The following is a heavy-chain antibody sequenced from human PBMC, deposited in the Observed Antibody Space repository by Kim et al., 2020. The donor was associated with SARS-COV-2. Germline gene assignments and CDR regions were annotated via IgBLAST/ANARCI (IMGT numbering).Heavy chain of an antibody. CDR2: ISAYNGNT. J-gene: IGHJ4*02. CDR3: ARASPYSSGWYGEYYFDY. CDR1: GYTFTSYG. Sequence: ASVKVSCKASGYTFTSYGISWVRQAPGQGLEWMGWISAYNGNTNYAQKLQGRVTMTTDTSTSTAYMELRSLRSDDTAVYYCARASPYSSGWYGEYYFDYWGQGTLVTVSS. D-gene: IGHD6-19*01. V-gene: IGHV1-18*01.